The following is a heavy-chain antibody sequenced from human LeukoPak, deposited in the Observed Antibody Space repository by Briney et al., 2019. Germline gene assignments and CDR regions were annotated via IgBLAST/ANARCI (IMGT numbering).Heavy chain of an antibody. Sequence: GGSLRLSCAASGFTFSSYGMHWVRQAPGKGLEWVAVISYDGSNKYYADSVKGRFTISRDNSKNTLYLQMNSLRAEDTAVYYCARDWDDSDYYYMDVWAKGTTVTVSS. J-gene: IGHJ6*03. D-gene: IGHD3-22*01. CDR1: GFTFSSYG. V-gene: IGHV3-30*03. CDR3: ARDWDDSDYYYMDV. CDR2: ISYDGSNK.